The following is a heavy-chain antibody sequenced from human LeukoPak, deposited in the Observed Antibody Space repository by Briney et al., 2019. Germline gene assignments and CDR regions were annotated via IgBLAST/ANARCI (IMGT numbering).Heavy chain of an antibody. CDR1: GFTFSSYS. CDR2: ISSSSSTI. D-gene: IGHD3-9*01. Sequence: GGSLRLSCAASGFTFSSYSINWVRQAPGKGLEWVSYISSSSSTIYYADSVKGRFTISRDNAKNSLYLQMNSLRAEDTAVYYCARAATGYYRSPTDYWGQGTLVTVSS. J-gene: IGHJ4*02. V-gene: IGHV3-48*01. CDR3: ARAATGYYRSPTDY.